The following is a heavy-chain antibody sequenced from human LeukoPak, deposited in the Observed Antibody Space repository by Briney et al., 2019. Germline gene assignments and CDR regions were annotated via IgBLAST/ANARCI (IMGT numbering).Heavy chain of an antibody. CDR1: GDSVSSNSAA. CDR2: TYYRSKWYN. J-gene: IGHJ3*02. CDR3: ARGGQGDGYSADEAFDI. D-gene: IGHD5-24*01. V-gene: IGHV6-1*01. Sequence: SQTLSLTCAISGDSVSSNSAAWKWIREYAPTGLEWLGRTYYRSKWYNDYAGSVKSRITINPDTSKNQFSLQVNSVTPEDTAVYYCARGGQGDGYSADEAFDICGQGTMVTVSS.